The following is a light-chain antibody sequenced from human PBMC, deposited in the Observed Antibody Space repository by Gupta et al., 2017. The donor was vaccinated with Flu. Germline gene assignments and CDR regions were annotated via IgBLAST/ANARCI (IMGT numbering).Light chain of an antibody. V-gene: IGLV2-8*01. CDR3: TSYAGTNNVV. Sequence: QSALTQPPTASGSLGQSVTISCTGSSSDVGGYNFVSWYQQHPGKAPKLMFDDLNRRPSGVPVLFAGNRAGTDALTTGCGHEAEDDAYYYYTSYAGTNNVVFGGGTRLTV. CDR1: SSDVGGYNF. J-gene: IGLJ2*01. CDR2: DLN.